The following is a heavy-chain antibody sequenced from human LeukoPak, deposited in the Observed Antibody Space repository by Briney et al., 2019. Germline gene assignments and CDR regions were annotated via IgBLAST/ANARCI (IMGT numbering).Heavy chain of an antibody. J-gene: IGHJ4*02. D-gene: IGHD6-13*01. V-gene: IGHV3-7*01. Sequence: GGSLRLSCAASGFTFTNYWMSWVRQAPGKGLEWVANIKQDGSEKDYVDSMKGRFTISRDNAKNSVYLQVNSLRAEDTAVCYCARIGYSSSSFDYWGQGTLVTVSS. CDR1: GFTFTNYW. CDR2: IKQDGSEK. CDR3: ARIGYSSSSFDY.